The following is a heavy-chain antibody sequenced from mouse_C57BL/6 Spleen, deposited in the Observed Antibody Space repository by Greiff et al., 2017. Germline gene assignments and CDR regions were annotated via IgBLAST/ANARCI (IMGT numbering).Heavy chain of an antibody. J-gene: IGHJ2*01. D-gene: IGHD2-5*01. CDR3: ARGGYSNYFDY. CDR1: GYAFTNYL. CDR2: INPGSGGT. Sequence: VQLQQSGAELVRPGTSVKVSCKASGYAFTNYLIEWVKQRPGQGLEWIGVINPGSGGTNYNEKFKGKATLTADKSSSTAYMQLSSLTSEDSAVYFCARGGYSNYFDYWGQGTTLTVSS. V-gene: IGHV1-54*01.